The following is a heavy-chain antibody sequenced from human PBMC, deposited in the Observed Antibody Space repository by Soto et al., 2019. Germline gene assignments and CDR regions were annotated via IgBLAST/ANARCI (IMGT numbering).Heavy chain of an antibody. J-gene: IGHJ3*01. CDR2: IYPGDSDT. CDR1: GYSFTSYW. Sequence: PGESLKISCRGSGYSFTSYWIGWVRQMPGKGLEWMGIIYPGDSDTRYSPSFQGQVTISADKSISTAYLQWSSLKASDTAMYYCSMSPTPVGATVFYFWGKGTMVTVSS. D-gene: IGHD1-26*01. V-gene: IGHV5-51*01. CDR3: SMSPTPVGATVFYF.